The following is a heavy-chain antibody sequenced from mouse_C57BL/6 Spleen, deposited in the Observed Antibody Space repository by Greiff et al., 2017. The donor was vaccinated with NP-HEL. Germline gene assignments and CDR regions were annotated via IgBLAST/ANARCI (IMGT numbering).Heavy chain of an antibody. J-gene: IGHJ4*01. D-gene: IGHD3-2*02. Sequence: VQLKESGPELVKPGASVKISCKASGYSFTDYNMNWVKQSNGKSLEWIGVINPNYGTNSYNQKFKGKATLTVDQSSSTAYMQLNSLTSQDSAVYYCARFGSGYGYYYAMDYWGQGTSVTVSS. CDR1: GYSFTDYN. CDR2: INPNYGTN. V-gene: IGHV1-39*01. CDR3: ARFGSGYGYYYAMDY.